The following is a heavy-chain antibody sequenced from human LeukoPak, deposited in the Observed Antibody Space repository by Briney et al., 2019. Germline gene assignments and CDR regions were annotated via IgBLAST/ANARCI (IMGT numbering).Heavy chain of an antibody. Sequence: PGGSLRLSCAASGFTFSSYAMGWVRQAPGKGLEWVSAITGEGGDTYYADSVKGRFTISRDNSKNTLYLQMNSLRAEDTAVYYRAKSHSSPPYYYYGMDVWGQGTTVTVSS. J-gene: IGHJ6*02. CDR3: AKSHSSPPYYYYGMDV. CDR1: GFTFSSYA. D-gene: IGHD6-13*01. CDR2: ITGEGGDT. V-gene: IGHV3-23*01.